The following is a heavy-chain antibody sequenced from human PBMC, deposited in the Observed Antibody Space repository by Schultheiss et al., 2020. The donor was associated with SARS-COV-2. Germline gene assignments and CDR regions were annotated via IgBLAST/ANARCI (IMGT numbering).Heavy chain of an antibody. V-gene: IGHV3-NL1*01. CDR3: AKLSRKWVVAATATPLPLPDY. CDR2: ISQSGTT. Sequence: GESLKISCAASGFTFSSYSMHWVRQAPGKGLEWVSVISQSGTTNYADSVKGRFTISRDNAKNSLYLQMNSLRAEDTAVYYCAKLSRKWVVAATATPLPLPDYWGQGTLVTVSS. D-gene: IGHD2-15*01. CDR1: GFTFSSYS. J-gene: IGHJ4*02.